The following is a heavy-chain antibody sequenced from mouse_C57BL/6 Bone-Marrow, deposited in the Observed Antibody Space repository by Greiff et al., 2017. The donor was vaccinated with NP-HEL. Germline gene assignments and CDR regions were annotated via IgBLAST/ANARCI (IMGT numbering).Heavy chain of an antibody. D-gene: IGHD4-1*01. Sequence: VKLQESGAELARPGASVKLSCKASGYTFTSYGISWVKQRTGQGLEWIGEIYPRSGNTYYNEKFKGKATLTADKSSSTAYMELRSLTSEDSAVDFCARRTGVYYFDYWGQGTTLTVSS. CDR3: ARRTGVYYFDY. CDR1: GYTFTSYG. CDR2: IYPRSGNT. J-gene: IGHJ2*01. V-gene: IGHV1-81*01.